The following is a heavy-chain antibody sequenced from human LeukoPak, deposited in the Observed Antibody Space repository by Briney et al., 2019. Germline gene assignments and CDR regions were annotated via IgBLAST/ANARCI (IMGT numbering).Heavy chain of an antibody. CDR1: SGSISSSSFY. Sequence: SETLSLTCTVSSGSISSSSFYWGWIRQTPGKGLEWIGTVYYSGSTYYNTSLKSRLTISVDTSKNQISLQLTSVTAADMAVYYCATYSGSYFVDHWGQGTLVTVSS. D-gene: IGHD1-26*01. V-gene: IGHV4-39*01. CDR3: ATYSGSYFVDH. CDR2: VYYSGST. J-gene: IGHJ4*02.